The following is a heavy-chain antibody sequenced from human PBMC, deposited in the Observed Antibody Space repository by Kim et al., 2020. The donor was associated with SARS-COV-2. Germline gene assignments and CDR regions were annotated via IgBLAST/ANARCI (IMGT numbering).Heavy chain of an antibody. Sequence: GESLKISCKASGYSFKNYWIGWVRQMPGKGLEWMGIIYPGDSDARYSPSFRGQVTMSADKSISTAYLQWSDLKASDSAMYYCARQVGRFLGSSWPPGAMDVWGQGTTVTVS. CDR3: ARQVGRFLGSSWPPGAMDV. J-gene: IGHJ6*02. V-gene: IGHV5-51*01. D-gene: IGHD6-13*01. CDR2: IYPGDSDA. CDR1: GYSFKNYW.